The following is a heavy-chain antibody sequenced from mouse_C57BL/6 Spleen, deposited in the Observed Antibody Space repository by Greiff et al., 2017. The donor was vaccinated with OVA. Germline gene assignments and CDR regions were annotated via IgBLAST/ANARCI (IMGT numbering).Heavy chain of an antibody. CDR2: IDPSDSET. Sequence: VKLQQPGAELVRPGSSVKLSCKASGYTFTSYWMHWVKQRPIQGLEWIGNIDPSDSETHYNQKFKDKATLTVDKSSSTAYMQLSSLTSEDSAVYYCARVTTVVDYFDYWGQGTTLTVSS. V-gene: IGHV1-52*01. CDR3: ARVTTVVDYFDY. J-gene: IGHJ2*01. CDR1: GYTFTSYW. D-gene: IGHD1-1*01.